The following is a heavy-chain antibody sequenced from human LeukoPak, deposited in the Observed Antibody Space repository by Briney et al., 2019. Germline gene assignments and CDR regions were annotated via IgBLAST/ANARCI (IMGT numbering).Heavy chain of an antibody. CDR1: GGTFSSYA. CDR3: ARNAGYYGSGSYWRYYYYMDV. CDR2: IIPIFGTT. Sequence: GASVKVSCKASGGTFSSYAISWVRQAPGQGLEWMGGIIPIFGTTNYAQKFQGRVTITADKSTSTAYMELSSLRSEDTAVYYCARNAGYYGSGSYWRYYYYMDVWGKGTTVTVSS. D-gene: IGHD3-10*01. J-gene: IGHJ6*03. V-gene: IGHV1-69*06.